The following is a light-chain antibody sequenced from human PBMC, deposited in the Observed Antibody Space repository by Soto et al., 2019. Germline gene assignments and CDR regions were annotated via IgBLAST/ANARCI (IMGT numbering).Light chain of an antibody. CDR3: QQYGSSPIT. Sequence: EMVFTQSPGTLCLSPGERATLSCRASQSVSNYLAWYQQKPGQAPRLLIYGASSRATGIPDRFSGSGSGTDFTLTISRLEPEDFAVYYCQQYGSSPITFGQGTRLEIK. J-gene: IGKJ5*01. CDR2: GAS. V-gene: IGKV3-20*01. CDR1: QSVSNY.